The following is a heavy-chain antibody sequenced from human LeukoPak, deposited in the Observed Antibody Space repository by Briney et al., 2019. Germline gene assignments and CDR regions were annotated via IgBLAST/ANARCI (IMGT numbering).Heavy chain of an antibody. CDR2: MNPNSGNT. Sequence: ASVKVSCKASGYTFTSYDINWVRQATGQGLEWMGWMNPNSGNTGYAQKFQGRVTMTRNTSVSTAYMELSSLRSEDTAVYYCARKYSSSSLWFDPWGQGTLVTVSS. CDR3: ARKYSSSSLWFDP. CDR1: GYTFTSYD. V-gene: IGHV1-8*01. D-gene: IGHD6-6*01. J-gene: IGHJ5*02.